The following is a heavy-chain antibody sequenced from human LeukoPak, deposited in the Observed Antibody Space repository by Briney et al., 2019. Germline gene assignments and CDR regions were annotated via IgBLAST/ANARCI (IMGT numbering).Heavy chain of an antibody. J-gene: IGHJ4*03. CDR1: GFSFSHYW. CDR3: AREWDQSSGWGK. CDR2: INQDGSVS. D-gene: IGHD6-19*01. V-gene: IGHV3-7*01. Sequence: GGSLRLSCAASGFSFSHYWMTWVRQAPGRGLEWVANINQDGSVSHQVDSTKGRFTISRDSAKNSLYLQMNGLGVEDTGVYYCAREWDQSSGWGKWGQGTLVTVSA.